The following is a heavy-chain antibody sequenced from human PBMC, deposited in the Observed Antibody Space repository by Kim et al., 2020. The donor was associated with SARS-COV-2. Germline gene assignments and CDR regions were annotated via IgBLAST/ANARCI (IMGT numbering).Heavy chain of an antibody. CDR3: AKDISDSSSRSWVRYWGSLNIYYYYGMDV. CDR1: GFTFDDYA. V-gene: IGHV3-43D*03. D-gene: IGHD6-13*01. J-gene: IGHJ6*02. CDR2: ISWDGGST. Sequence: GGSLRLSCAASGFTFDDYAMHWVRQAPGKGLEWVSLISWDGGSTYYADSVKGRFTISRDNSKNSLYLQMNSLRAEDTALYYCAKDISDSSSRSWVRYWGSLNIYYYYGMDVWGQGTTVTVSS.